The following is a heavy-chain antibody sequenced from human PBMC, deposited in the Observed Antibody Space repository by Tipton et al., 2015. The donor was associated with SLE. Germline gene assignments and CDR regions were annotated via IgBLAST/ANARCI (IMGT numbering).Heavy chain of an antibody. CDR3: ARQRGYYDGTPFPPWNFDL. D-gene: IGHD3-16*01. CDR2: IYYSGSN. Sequence: TLSLTCTVSGGSISTYYYYWGWIRQPPGKGLEWIGTIYYSGSNYYNPSLKSRVTISVDTSKNQFSLKLSSVTAADTAVYFCARQRGYYDGTPFPPWNFDLWGRGTQVTVSS. CDR1: GGSISTYYYY. V-gene: IGHV4-39*07. J-gene: IGHJ2*01.